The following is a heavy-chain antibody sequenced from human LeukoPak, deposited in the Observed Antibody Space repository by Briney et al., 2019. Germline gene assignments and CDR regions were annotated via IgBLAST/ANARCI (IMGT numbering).Heavy chain of an antibody. Sequence: GGSLRLSCAASGFTFSSYSMNWVRQAPGKGLEWVSSISSSSSYIYYADSVKGRFTISRDNAKNSLYLQMNSLRAEDTAVYYCATQTFYGGSFDYWGQGTLVTVSS. J-gene: IGHJ4*02. CDR2: ISSSSSYI. V-gene: IGHV3-21*01. CDR1: GFTFSSYS. D-gene: IGHD4-23*01. CDR3: ATQTFYGGSFDY.